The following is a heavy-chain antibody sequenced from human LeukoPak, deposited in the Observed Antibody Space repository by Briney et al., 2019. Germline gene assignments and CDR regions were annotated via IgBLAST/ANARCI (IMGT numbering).Heavy chain of an antibody. CDR1: GFTFVDYG. Sequence: GGSLRLSCATSGFTFVDYGLSWVRQAPGKGLEWLCAINYNGAITDYADSVKGRFTISRDNAKNSPYLRMDSLRAEDTALYYCARDRLGPSFSVSHFDLWGQGTLVTVSS. D-gene: IGHD3-3*02. V-gene: IGHV3-20*04. CDR2: INYNGAIT. CDR3: ARDRLGPSFSVSHFDL. J-gene: IGHJ4*02.